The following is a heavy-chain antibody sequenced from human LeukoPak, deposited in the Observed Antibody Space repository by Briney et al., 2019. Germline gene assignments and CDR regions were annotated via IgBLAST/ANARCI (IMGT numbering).Heavy chain of an antibody. CDR3: AREAAAGRDPPDY. Sequence: ASVKVSCKASGYTFTGYYMHWVRQAPGQGLAWMGWINPNSGGTNYAQKFQGRVTMTRDTSISTAYMGLSRLRSDDTAVYYCAREAAAGRDPPDYWGQGTLVTVSS. D-gene: IGHD6-13*01. CDR1: GYTFTGYY. J-gene: IGHJ4*02. CDR2: INPNSGGT. V-gene: IGHV1-2*02.